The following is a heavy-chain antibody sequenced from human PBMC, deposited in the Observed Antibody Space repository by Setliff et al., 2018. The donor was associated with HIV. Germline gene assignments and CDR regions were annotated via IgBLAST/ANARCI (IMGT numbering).Heavy chain of an antibody. CDR1: GGSISSYY. D-gene: IGHD5-12*01. CDR2: IYYSGST. V-gene: IGHV4-59*12. J-gene: IGHJ6*03. CDR3: ARGRKRDGYNFYYYYMDV. Sequence: SETLSLTGTVSGGSISSYYWSWIRKPPGKGLEWMGYIYYSGSTNYNPSLQSRVTISVDTSKNQFSLKLSSVTAADTAVYYCARGRKRDGYNFYYYYMDVWDKGTTVTVSS.